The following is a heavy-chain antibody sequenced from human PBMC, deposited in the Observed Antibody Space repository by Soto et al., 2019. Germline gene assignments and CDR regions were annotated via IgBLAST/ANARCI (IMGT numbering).Heavy chain of an antibody. J-gene: IGHJ4*02. V-gene: IGHV3-9*01. Sequence: EVQLVESGGGLVQPGRSLRLSCAAYGFTFDDYAMHWVRQAPGKGLEWVSGISWNSGSIGYADSVKGRFTISRDNAKNSLYLQMNSLRAEDTALYYCAKGRADSGYYSLFDYWGQGTLVTVSS. CDR1: GFTFDDYA. CDR3: AKGRADSGYYSLFDY. CDR2: ISWNSGSI. D-gene: IGHD3-22*01.